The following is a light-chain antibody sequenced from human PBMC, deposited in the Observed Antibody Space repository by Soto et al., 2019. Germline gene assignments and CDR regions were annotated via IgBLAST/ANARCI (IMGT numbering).Light chain of an antibody. CDR2: EGT. Sequence: QSALTQPASVSGSPGQSITISCTGTSGDVGTYNLVSWFQQHPGNAPKIIIYEGTKRPSGVSRRFSGSKSGHTASLTISGLQADDEADYYCCSYAGGSTYVFGTGTKVTVL. J-gene: IGLJ1*01. V-gene: IGLV2-23*01. CDR3: CSYAGGSTYV. CDR1: SGDVGTYNL.